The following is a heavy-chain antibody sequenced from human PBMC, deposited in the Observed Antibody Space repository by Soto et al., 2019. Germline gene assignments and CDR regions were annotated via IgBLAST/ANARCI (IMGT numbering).Heavy chain of an antibody. CDR2: ISWNSGTL. D-gene: IGHD3-10*01. V-gene: IGHV3-9*01. J-gene: IGHJ3*01. Sequence: EVQLVESGGGLVQPGRSLRLSCAASEFNFENYAMHWVRQAPGKGLEWVSGISWNSGTLVYADSVKGRFTISRDNAKNSLFLQMNSLRPEDTALYFCAKGRTRPLELGSFGDNAFDVWSQGTMVTVSS. CDR1: EFNFENYA. CDR3: AKGRTRPLELGSFGDNAFDV.